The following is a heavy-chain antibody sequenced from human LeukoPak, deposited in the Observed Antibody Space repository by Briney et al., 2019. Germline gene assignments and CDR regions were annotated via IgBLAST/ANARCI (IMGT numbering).Heavy chain of an antibody. Sequence: PGGSLRLSCAASGFTVSNNYMSWVRQAPGKGLEWVSVIYSGGSTYYADSVKGRFTISRDNSKNTLYLQMNSLRAEDTAVYYCQRQSDYYYGMDVWGQGTTVTVSS. V-gene: IGHV3-66*01. J-gene: IGHJ6*02. D-gene: IGHD6-25*01. CDR2: IYSGGST. CDR3: QRQSDYYYGMDV. CDR1: GFTVSNNY.